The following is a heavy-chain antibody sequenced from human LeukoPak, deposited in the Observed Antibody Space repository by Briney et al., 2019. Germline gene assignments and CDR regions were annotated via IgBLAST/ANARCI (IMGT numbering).Heavy chain of an antibody. Sequence: SETLSLTCTVSGGSISSYDWSWIRQPPGKGLEWIGYTYYSGSTNYNPSLKGRVTISVDTSKNQFSLKLSSVTAADTAVYYCARDSSGRPLDYWRQATLVTVSS. CDR3: ARDSSGRPLDY. J-gene: IGHJ4*02. CDR2: TYYSGST. D-gene: IGHD6-19*01. CDR1: GGSISSYD. V-gene: IGHV4-59*01.